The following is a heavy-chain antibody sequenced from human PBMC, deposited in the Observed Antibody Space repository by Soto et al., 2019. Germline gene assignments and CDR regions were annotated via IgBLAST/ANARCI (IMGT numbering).Heavy chain of an antibody. CDR1: GGSISSGGYY. Sequence: SETLSLTCTVPGGSISSGGYYWSWIRQHPGKGLEWIGYIYYSGSTYYNPSLKSRVTISVDTSKNQFSLKLSSVTAADTAVYYCARDGTQLWSPVSYYYGMDVWGQGTTVNVSS. J-gene: IGHJ6*02. CDR3: ARDGTQLWSPVSYYYGMDV. D-gene: IGHD5-18*01. CDR2: IYYSGST. V-gene: IGHV4-31*03.